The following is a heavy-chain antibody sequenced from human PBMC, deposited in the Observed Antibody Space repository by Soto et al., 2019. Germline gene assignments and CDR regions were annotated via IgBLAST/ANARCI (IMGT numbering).Heavy chain of an antibody. D-gene: IGHD3-3*01. V-gene: IGHV3-9*01. CDR1: GFTFDDYA. CDR2: ITWNSGSI. CDR3: AKDILGDTIFGVGTGFDL. J-gene: IGHJ4*02. Sequence: GGSLRLSCAPSGFTFDDYAMHWVRQAPGKGLEWVSGITWNSGSIAYADSVKGRFTISRDNAKNSLYLQMNGLRAEDTAFYYCAKDILGDTIFGVGTGFDLWGQGTLVTVSS.